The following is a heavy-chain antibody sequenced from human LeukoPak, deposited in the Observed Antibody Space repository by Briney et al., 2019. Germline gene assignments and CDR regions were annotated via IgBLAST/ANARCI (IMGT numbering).Heavy chain of an antibody. D-gene: IGHD3-10*02. Sequence: GGSVRLSCAASGFTFSSYEMNWIRQAPGKGLEWVSYISSSGSTIYYADSVKGRFTISRDNAKNSLYLQMNSLRAEDTAVYYCAELGITMIGGVWGKGTTVTISS. CDR3: AELGITMIGGV. CDR1: GFTFSSYE. J-gene: IGHJ6*04. V-gene: IGHV3-48*03. CDR2: ISSSGSTI.